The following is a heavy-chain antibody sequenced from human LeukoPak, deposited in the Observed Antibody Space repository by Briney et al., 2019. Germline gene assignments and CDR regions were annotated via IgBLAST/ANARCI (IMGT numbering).Heavy chain of an antibody. CDR3: ARKLTGVSLKAFDI. CDR2: INPNSGGT. D-gene: IGHD7-27*01. Sequence: ASVKVSCKASGYTFTGYYMHWVRQAPGQGLEWMGRINPNSGGTNYAQKFQGRVTMTRDTSISTAYMELSRLRSDDTAVYYCARKLTGVSLKAFDIWGQGAMVTVSS. J-gene: IGHJ3*02. V-gene: IGHV1-2*06. CDR1: GYTFTGYY.